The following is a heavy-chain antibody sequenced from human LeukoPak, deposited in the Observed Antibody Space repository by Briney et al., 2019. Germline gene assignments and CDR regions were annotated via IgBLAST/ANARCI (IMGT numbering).Heavy chain of an antibody. D-gene: IGHD2-2*01. V-gene: IGHV1-46*01. J-gene: IGHJ1*01. CDR1: GYTFARYY. CDR3: ARGFPGYCSRTNCHLDH. Sequence: GASVKVSCKASGYTFARYYMHWVRQAPGQGLERMGIINPSGGSTSYAHNFQGRVTLTRDTSTSTVYMGLTNLKAEDTAVYYCARGFPGYCSRTNCHLDHWGQGTLVTVSS. CDR2: INPSGGST.